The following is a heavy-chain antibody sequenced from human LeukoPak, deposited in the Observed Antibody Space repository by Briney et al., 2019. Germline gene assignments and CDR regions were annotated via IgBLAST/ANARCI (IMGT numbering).Heavy chain of an antibody. Sequence: ASVKVSCKISGDSLNKFAMHWVRQAPGKGLEWMGGYSPEDGETIYAPAFEGRISMTEDTGTNTAYMEMRSLRTEDTAVYYCATFTFVVVIIKGQFDYWGQGTPVTVSS. CDR2: YSPEDGET. V-gene: IGHV1-24*01. CDR3: ATFTFVVVIIKGQFDY. J-gene: IGHJ4*02. D-gene: IGHD2/OR15-2a*01. CDR1: GDSLNKFA.